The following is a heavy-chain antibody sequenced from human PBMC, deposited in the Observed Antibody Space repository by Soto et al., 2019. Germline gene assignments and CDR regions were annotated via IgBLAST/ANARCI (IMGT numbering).Heavy chain of an antibody. D-gene: IGHD3-9*01. CDR1: GFTFSDYY. Sequence: GGALRLSCAASGFTFSDYYMSWIRQAPGKGLEWVSYISSSGSTIYYADSVKGRFTISRDNAKNSLYLQMNSLRAEDTAVYYCASSTILSAEYFQHWGQGTLVTVYS. CDR3: ASSTILSAEYFQH. V-gene: IGHV3-11*01. CDR2: ISSSGSTI. J-gene: IGHJ1*01.